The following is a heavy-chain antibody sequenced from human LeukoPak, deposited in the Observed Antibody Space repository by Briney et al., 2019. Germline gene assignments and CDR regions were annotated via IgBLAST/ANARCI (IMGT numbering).Heavy chain of an antibody. Sequence: ASVKVSCKASGYTFTGYYMHWVRQAPGQGLEWMGWINPNSGGTNYAQKFQGRVTMTRDTSISTAYMELSRLRSDDTAVYYCARGGRIAVAGLRIYYFDYWGQGTLVTVSS. CDR3: ARGGRIAVAGLRIYYFDY. J-gene: IGHJ4*02. CDR2: INPNSGGT. V-gene: IGHV1-2*02. D-gene: IGHD6-19*01. CDR1: GYTFTGYY.